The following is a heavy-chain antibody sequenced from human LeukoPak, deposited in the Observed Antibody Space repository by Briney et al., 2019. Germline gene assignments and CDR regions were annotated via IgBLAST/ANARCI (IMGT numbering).Heavy chain of an antibody. CDR2: GDERGGT. V-gene: IGHV4-34*01. D-gene: IGHD1-26*01. J-gene: IGHJ5*02. CDR3: ARNGQSGFSFDP. CDR1: GASLSGRY. Sequence: SETLSLTCAVYGASLSGRYWSWIRRPPGKGLEWIGEGDERGGTKFNPSLRGRVAISADASKNQFSLHLSSVTAADTAVYYCARNGQSGFSFDPWGQGTLVTVSS.